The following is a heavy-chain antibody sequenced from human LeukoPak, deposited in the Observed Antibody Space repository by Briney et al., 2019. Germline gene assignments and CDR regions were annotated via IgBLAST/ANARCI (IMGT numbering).Heavy chain of an antibody. CDR1: GYTFTSYD. V-gene: IGHV1-8*03. D-gene: IGHD3-3*01. CDR3: ARDPTIFGVVILGSDAFDI. CDR2: MNPNSGNT. J-gene: IGHJ3*02. Sequence: ASVKVSCKASGYTFTSYDINWVRQATGQGLEWMGWMNPNSGNTGYAQKFQGRVTITRNTSISTAYMELSSLRSEDTAVYYCARDPTIFGVVILGSDAFDIWGQGTMVTVSS.